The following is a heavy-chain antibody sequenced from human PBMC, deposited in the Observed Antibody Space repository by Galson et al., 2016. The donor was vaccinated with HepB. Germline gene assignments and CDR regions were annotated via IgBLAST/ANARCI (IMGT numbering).Heavy chain of an antibody. CDR2: IKHKDDRGTT. J-gene: IGHJ3*02. V-gene: IGHV3-15*07. D-gene: IGHD5-18*01. Sequence: SLRLSCAASGFAFNSAWMHWVRQAPGRGLEWVGRIKHKDDRGTTDYAAPVKGRFTISRDDSKNTPYLQMNSLKTEDTAVYYCTTDGAMAPYHAFDIWGQGTMVTVSS. CDR1: GFAFNSAW. CDR3: TTDGAMAPYHAFDI.